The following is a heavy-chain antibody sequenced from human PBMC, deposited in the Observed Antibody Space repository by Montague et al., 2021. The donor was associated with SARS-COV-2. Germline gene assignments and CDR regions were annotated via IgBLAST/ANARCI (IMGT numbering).Heavy chain of an antibody. CDR3: ARDVGLYSSSWFDY. CDR2: VYYSGGT. CDR1: GGSISSGGYY. D-gene: IGHD6-13*01. J-gene: IGHJ4*02. V-gene: IGHV4-31*03. Sequence: TLSLTCTVYGGSISSGGYYWSWIRRHPGKGLEWIGYVYYSGGTYYNPSLKSRVTISVDTSKNQFSLKLSSVTAADTAVYYCARDVGLYSSSWFDYWGQGTLVTVSS.